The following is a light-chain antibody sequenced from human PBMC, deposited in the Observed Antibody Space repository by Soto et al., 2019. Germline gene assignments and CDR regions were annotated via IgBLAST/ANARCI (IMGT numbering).Light chain of an antibody. CDR2: GPS. CDR1: QSVNSNH. V-gene: IGKV3-20*01. J-gene: IGKJ1*01. CDR3: HQFGSSPQT. Sequence: ETVLTQSPGTLSLSPGERATLSCRASQSVNSNHIAWYQQKPGQAPRLLIYGPSSRATGIPERFSGSGSGTDFTLSISRLEPEDFAVYFCHQFGSSPQTFGHGTKVDIK.